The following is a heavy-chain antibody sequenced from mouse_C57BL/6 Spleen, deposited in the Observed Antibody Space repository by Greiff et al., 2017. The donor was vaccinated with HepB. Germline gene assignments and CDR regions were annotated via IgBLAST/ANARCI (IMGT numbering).Heavy chain of an antibody. Sequence: EVQGVESGPELVKPGDSVKISCKASGYSFTGYFMNWVMQSHGKSLEWIGRINPYNGDTFYNQKFKGKATLTVDKSSSTAHMELRSLTSEDSAVYYCAYYYYGSREGYAYAMDYWGQGTSVTVSS. J-gene: IGHJ4*01. V-gene: IGHV1-20*01. CDR2: INPYNGDT. CDR1: GYSFTGYF. CDR3: AYYYYGSREGYAYAMDY. D-gene: IGHD1-1*01.